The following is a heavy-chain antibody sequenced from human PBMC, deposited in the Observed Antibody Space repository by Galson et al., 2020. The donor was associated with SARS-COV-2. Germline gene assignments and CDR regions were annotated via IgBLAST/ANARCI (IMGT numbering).Heavy chain of an antibody. V-gene: IGHV4-34*01. D-gene: IGHD3-10*01. Sequence: SQASETLSLTCAVYGGSFSGYYWGWIRQSPGKGLEWIGEISPTGSINNNPSFKSRVTISKDTSKNHFSLRLRSVTAADTAMYFCARGARDVTMVVMMATAASYYFDFWGQGSLVTVSS. CDR3: ARGARDVTMVVMMATAASYYFDF. CDR2: ISPTGSI. CDR1: GGSFSGYY. J-gene: IGHJ4*02.